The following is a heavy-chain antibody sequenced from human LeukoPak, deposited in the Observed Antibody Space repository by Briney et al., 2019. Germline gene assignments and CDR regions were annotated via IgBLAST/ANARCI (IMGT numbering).Heavy chain of an antibody. CDR3: ARDRRYSNYDYYYYYMDV. D-gene: IGHD4-11*01. V-gene: IGHV4-61*02. Sequence: SETLSLTYTVSGGSISSGSYYWSWIRQPAGKGLEWIGRIYTSGSTNYNPSLKSRVTISVDTSKNQFSLKLSSVTAADTAVYYCARDRRYSNYDYYYYYMDVWGKGTTVTVSS. J-gene: IGHJ6*03. CDR1: GGSISSGSYY. CDR2: IYTSGST.